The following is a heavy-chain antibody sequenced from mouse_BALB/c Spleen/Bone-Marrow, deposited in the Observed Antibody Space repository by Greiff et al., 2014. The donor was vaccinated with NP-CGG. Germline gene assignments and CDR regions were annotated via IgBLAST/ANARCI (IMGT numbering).Heavy chain of an antibody. CDR2: ISSGSSTV. CDR3: ARSGSSSGYIDY. CDR1: GFTFSSFG. V-gene: IGHV5-17*02. Sequence: VQLKQSGGGLVQPGGSRKLSCAASGFTFSSFGMHWVRQAPEKGLEWVAYISSGSSTVYYADKVMGRFTISRDNPKNTLFLLMTSLRSEDTAMYYCARSGSSSGYIDYWGQGTTLTVSS. D-gene: IGHD1-1*01. J-gene: IGHJ2*01.